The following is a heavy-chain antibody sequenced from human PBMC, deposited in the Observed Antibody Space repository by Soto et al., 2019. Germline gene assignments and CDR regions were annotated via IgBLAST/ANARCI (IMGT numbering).Heavy chain of an antibody. CDR3: ARVVDGDYAPYYYYYGMDV. CDR2: IYYSGST. J-gene: IGHJ6*02. CDR1: GGSISSGGYY. Sequence: SETLSLTCTVSGGSISSGGYYWSWIRQHPGKGLEWIGYIYYSGSTYYNPSLKSRVTISVDTSKNQFSLKLSSVTAADTAVYYCARVVDGDYAPYYYYYGMDVWGQGTTVTVSS. D-gene: IGHD4-17*01. V-gene: IGHV4-31*03.